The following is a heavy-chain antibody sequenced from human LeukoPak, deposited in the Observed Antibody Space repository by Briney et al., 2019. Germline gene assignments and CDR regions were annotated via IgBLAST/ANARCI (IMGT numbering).Heavy chain of an antibody. J-gene: IGHJ5*02. CDR2: IIPIFGTA. D-gene: IGHD2-2*01. CDR1: GGTFSSYA. V-gene: IGHV1-69*05. CDR3: ASANCSSTSCHSYDP. Sequence: ASVKVSCKASGGTFSSYAISWVRQAPGQGLEWMGGIIPIFGTANYAQKFQGRVTITTDESTSTAYMELSSLRSEDTAVYYCASANCSSTSCHSYDPWGQGTLVTVSS.